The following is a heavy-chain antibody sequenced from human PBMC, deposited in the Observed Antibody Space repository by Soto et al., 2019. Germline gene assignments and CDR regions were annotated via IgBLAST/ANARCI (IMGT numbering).Heavy chain of an antibody. J-gene: IGHJ6*02. CDR3: ARASGWYFLYYYYGMDV. CDR1: GFTFSSYW. V-gene: IGHV3-74*01. D-gene: IGHD6-19*01. CDR2: INSDGSST. Sequence: GGSLRLSCAASGFTFSSYWMHWVRQAPGKGLVWVSRINSDGSSTSYADSVKGRFTISRDNAKNTLYLQMNSLRAEDTAVYYCARASGWYFLYYYYGMDVWGQGTTVTV.